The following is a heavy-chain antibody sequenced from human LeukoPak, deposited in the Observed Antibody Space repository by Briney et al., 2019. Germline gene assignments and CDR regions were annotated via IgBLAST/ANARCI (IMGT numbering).Heavy chain of an antibody. V-gene: IGHV3-30*18. J-gene: IGHJ4*02. Sequence: GGSLRLSCAASGFTFSTYGMHWVRQAPGKGLEWVAVISYDGSNKYYADSVKGRFTISRDNSKNTLYLQMNSLRAEDTAVYYCAKLAVSSSWYGGDYWGQGTLVTVSS. D-gene: IGHD6-13*01. CDR2: ISYDGSNK. CDR3: AKLAVSSSWYGGDY. CDR1: GFTFSTYG.